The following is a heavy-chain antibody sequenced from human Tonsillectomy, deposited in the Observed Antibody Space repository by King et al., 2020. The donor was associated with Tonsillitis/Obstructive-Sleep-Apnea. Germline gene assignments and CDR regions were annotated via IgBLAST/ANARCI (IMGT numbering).Heavy chain of an antibody. CDR1: GNTVTSHA. J-gene: IGHJ5*02. D-gene: IGHD3-3*01. V-gene: IGHV7-4-1*02. CDR3: ARGGPITHFGVVIKDNWFDP. CDR2: INTNTGNP. Sequence: QLVQSGSELKKPGASVKVSCKASGNTVTSHAMHWVRQAPGQGLEWMGWINTNTGNPTFAQGFIGRFVFSSDTSVSTTYLQISSLKAEDTAVYYFARGGPITHFGVVIKDNWFDPWGQGTLVTVSS.